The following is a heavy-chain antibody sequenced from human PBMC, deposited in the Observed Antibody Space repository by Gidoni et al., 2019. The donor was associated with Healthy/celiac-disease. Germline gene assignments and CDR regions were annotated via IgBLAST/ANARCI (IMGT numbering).Heavy chain of an antibody. CDR3: AKGMTWAYSSSLAY. Sequence: EVQLVESGGGLVQPGRSLRLSCAASGFPFDDYAMHWVRQAPGKGLEWVSGISWNSGSIGYADSVKGRFTISRDNAKNSLYLQMNSLRAEDTALYYCAKGMTWAYSSSLAYWGQGTLVTVSS. CDR1: GFPFDDYA. CDR2: ISWNSGSI. J-gene: IGHJ4*02. D-gene: IGHD6-13*01. V-gene: IGHV3-9*01.